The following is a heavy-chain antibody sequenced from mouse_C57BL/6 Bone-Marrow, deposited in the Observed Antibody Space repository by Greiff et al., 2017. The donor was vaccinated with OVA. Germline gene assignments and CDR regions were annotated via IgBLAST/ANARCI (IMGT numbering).Heavy chain of an antibody. J-gene: IGHJ3*01. D-gene: IGHD1-1*01. Sequence: VQLQQSGAELARPGASVKLSCKASGYTFTSSGISWVKQRTGQGLEWIGEIYPRSGNTYYNEKFKGKATLTADKSSSTAYMELRSLTSEDSAVYFCARDYGSSYQFAYWGQGTLVTVSA. CDR3: ARDYGSSYQFAY. CDR1: GYTFTSSG. CDR2: IYPRSGNT. V-gene: IGHV1-81*01.